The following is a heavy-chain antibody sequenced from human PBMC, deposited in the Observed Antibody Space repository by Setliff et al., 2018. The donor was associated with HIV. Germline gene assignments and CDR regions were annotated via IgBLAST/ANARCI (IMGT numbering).Heavy chain of an antibody. D-gene: IGHD2-8*01. CDR3: ATKVYCTNGVCLDAFDI. J-gene: IGHJ3*02. CDR2: IIPNRAGT. CDR1: GYTFTGYF. Sequence: ASVKVSCKASGYTFTGYFIHWVRQAPGQGLEWMGRIIPNRAGTNYAQKFQGRVTMTRDTSISTAYMELSRLRSDDTAVYYCATKVYCTNGVCLDAFDIWGQGTMVTVSS. V-gene: IGHV1-2*06.